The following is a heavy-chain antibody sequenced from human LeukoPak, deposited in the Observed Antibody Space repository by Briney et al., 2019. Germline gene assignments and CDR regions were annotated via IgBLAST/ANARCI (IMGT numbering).Heavy chain of an antibody. V-gene: IGHV4-34*01. CDR2: INHSGST. D-gene: IGHD3-10*02. CDR3: ARPPRFGELWGRDRPREFDH. CDR1: GGSFSGYY. Sequence: SETLSLTCAVYGGSFSGYYWSWIRQPPGKGLEWIGEINHSGSTNYNPSLKSRVTISVDTSKNQFSLKLSSVTAADTAVYYCARPPRFGELWGRDRPREFDHWGQGTLVTVSS. J-gene: IGHJ4*02.